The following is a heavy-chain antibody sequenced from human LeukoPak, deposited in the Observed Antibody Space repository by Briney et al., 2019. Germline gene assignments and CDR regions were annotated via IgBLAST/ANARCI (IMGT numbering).Heavy chain of an antibody. D-gene: IGHD6-13*01. V-gene: IGHV4-4*07. CDR1: GGSISSYY. CDR3: ARARRPIAAPGDPFDP. Sequence: SETLSLTCTVSGGSISSYYWSWIRQPAGKGLEWIGRIYTSGSTNYNPSLKSRVTMSVDTSKNQFSLKLSSVTAADTAVYYCARARRPIAAPGDPFDPWGQGTLVTVSS. J-gene: IGHJ5*02. CDR2: IYTSGST.